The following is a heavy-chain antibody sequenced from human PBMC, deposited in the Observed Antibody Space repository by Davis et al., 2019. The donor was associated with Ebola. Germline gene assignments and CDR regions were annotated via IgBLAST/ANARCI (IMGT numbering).Heavy chain of an antibody. V-gene: IGHV3-30-3*01. D-gene: IGHD3-10*01. CDR1: GFTFSTYA. CDR3: ERDPTNYGSEDYFARNFFDP. CDR2: ISYDGNKK. Sequence: GESLKISCVGSGFTFSTYAMHWVRQAPGKGLEWVALISYDGNKKYYADSVKGRFTVSSDRSKNPLYSQMNSRRAEDTVVFYCERDPTNYGSEDYFARNFFDPLGQGTLVTVSS. J-gene: IGHJ5*02.